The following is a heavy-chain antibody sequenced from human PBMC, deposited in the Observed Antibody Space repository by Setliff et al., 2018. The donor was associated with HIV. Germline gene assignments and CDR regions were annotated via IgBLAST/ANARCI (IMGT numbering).Heavy chain of an antibody. J-gene: IGHJ3*01. V-gene: IGHV3-21*01. CDR1: GFTFSSYS. D-gene: IGHD4-17*01. CDR3: ARGKTTGSFFDKIHAAFNV. Sequence: GGSLRLSCAASGFTFSSYSMNWVRQAPGKGLEWVSSISSSSSYIYYADSVKGRFTISRDNAKNSLYLQMNSLRAEDTAVYYCARGKTTGSFFDKIHAAFNVWGPGTLVTVSS. CDR2: ISSSSSYI.